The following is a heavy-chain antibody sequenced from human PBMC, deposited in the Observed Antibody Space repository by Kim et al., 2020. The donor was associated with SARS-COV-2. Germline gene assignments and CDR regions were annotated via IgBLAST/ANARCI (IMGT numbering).Heavy chain of an antibody. J-gene: IGHJ4*02. D-gene: IGHD6-6*01. CDR3: ARDLGSSSPDY. Sequence: TNYAQKLQGRVTMTTDTSTSTAYMELRSLRSDDTAVYYCARDLGSSSPDYWGQGTLVTVSS. V-gene: IGHV1-18*01. CDR2: T.